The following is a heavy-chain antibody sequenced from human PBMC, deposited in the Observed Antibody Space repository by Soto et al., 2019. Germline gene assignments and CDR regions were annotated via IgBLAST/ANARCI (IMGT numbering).Heavy chain of an antibody. CDR2: ISSSSSTI. V-gene: IGHV3-48*01. Sequence: GGSLRLPCAASGFTFSSYSMNWVRQAPGKGLEWVSYISSSSSTIYYADSVKGRFTISRDNAKNSMYLQMNSLRAEDTAVYYCARDYYGSGSYYTPMDVWGKGTTVTVSS. J-gene: IGHJ6*04. D-gene: IGHD3-10*01. CDR3: ARDYYGSGSYYTPMDV. CDR1: GFTFSSYS.